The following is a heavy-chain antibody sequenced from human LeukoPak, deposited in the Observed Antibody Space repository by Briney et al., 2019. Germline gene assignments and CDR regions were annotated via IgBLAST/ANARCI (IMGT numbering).Heavy chain of an antibody. CDR2: ISSSSSYI. V-gene: IGHV3-21*06. J-gene: IGHJ3*02. D-gene: IGHD3-9*01. CDR1: GFTFSSYS. CDR3: AKLGFDWLDSHDLDI. Sequence: GGSLRLSCAASGFTFSSYSMNWVRQAPGKGLEWVSSISSSSSYIYYADSVKGRFTVSRDNSKNMLYLQMDSLTTEDTAVYYCAKLGFDWLDSHDLDIWGQGTMVTVS.